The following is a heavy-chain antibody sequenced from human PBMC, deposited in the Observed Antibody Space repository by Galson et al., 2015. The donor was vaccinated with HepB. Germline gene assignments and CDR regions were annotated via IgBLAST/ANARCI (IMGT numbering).Heavy chain of an antibody. D-gene: IGHD5-18*01. J-gene: IGHJ4*02. Sequence: SLRLSCAASGFTFSSYAMHWVRQAPGKGLEWVAVISYDGSNKYYADSVKGRFTISRDNSKNTLYLQMNSLRAEDTAVYYCVGENSYGYFDYWGQGTLVTVYS. CDR1: GFTFSSYA. V-gene: IGHV3-30*04. CDR3: VGENSYGYFDY. CDR2: ISYDGSNK.